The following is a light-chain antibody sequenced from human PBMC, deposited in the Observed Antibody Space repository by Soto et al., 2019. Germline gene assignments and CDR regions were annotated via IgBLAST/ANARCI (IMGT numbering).Light chain of an antibody. Sequence: QSVLTQPPSVSGAPGQRVTISCTGSSSNIGAGYDVHWYQQLPGTAPKLLIYGNSNRPSGVPDRFSGSKSGTSASLAITGHQAEDEADYYCQSYDSSLSWVLGGGTKLTVL. CDR1: SSNIGAGYD. V-gene: IGLV1-40*01. CDR3: QSYDSSLSWV. J-gene: IGLJ3*02. CDR2: GNS.